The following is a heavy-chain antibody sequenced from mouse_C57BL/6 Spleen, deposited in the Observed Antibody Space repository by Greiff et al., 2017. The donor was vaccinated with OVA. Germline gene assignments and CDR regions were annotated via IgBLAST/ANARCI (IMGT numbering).Heavy chain of an antibody. D-gene: IGHD2-4*01. CDR3: ARSRSIYYEYVDYAMDY. Sequence: EVQLQQSGPELVKPGASVKIPCKASGYTFTDYNMDWVKQSHGKSLEWIGDINPNNGGTIYNQKFKGKATLTVDKSSSTAYMELRSLTSEDTAVYYCARSRSIYYEYVDYAMDYWGQGTSVTVSS. V-gene: IGHV1-18*01. J-gene: IGHJ4*01. CDR1: GYTFTDYN. CDR2: INPNNGGT.